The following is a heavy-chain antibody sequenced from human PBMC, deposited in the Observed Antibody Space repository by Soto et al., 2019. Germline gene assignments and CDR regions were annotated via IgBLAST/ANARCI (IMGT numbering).Heavy chain of an antibody. CDR1: GFTFSSDG. Sequence: WGSLRLSCAASGFTFSSDGMHWVRQDPGKGLEWVAVISYDVSNKYYADSVKGRFTISRGNSKNKLYLQMNSLRAEDTAVYYWAKGRRFGELLEASEIWGQGNIVIVSA. V-gene: IGHV3-30*18. D-gene: IGHD3-10*01. J-gene: IGHJ1*01. CDR2: ISYDVSNK. CDR3: AKGRRFGELLEASEI.